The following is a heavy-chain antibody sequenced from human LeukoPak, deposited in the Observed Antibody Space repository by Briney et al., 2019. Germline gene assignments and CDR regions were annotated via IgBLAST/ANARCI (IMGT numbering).Heavy chain of an antibody. Sequence: GGSLRLSCAASGFTFSSYAMTWVRQAPGKGLEWVSVIYSVGSTYYADSVKGRFTISRDNSKNTLYLQMNSLRAEDTAVYYCARDYCSGGSCYWDYWGQGTLVTVSS. D-gene: IGHD2-15*01. V-gene: IGHV3-53*01. CDR3: ARDYCSGGSCYWDY. J-gene: IGHJ4*02. CDR1: GFTFSSYA. CDR2: IYSVGST.